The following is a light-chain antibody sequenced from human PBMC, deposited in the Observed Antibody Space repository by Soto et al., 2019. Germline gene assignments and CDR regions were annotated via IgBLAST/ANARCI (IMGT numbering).Light chain of an antibody. J-gene: IGKJ1*01. CDR2: DAS. V-gene: IGKV1-5*01. Sequence: DIQMTQSPSTRSASIGDRVTITCRASQSISTWLAWYQQKPGKAPNLLIYDASTLERGVPSRFSGSGSGTEFTLTISSLQPDDFAIYYCQQYNSYSWTFGQGTKVEIK. CDR1: QSISTW. CDR3: QQYNSYSWT.